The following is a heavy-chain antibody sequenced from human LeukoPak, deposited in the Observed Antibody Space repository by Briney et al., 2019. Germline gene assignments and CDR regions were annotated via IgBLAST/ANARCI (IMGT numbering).Heavy chain of an antibody. V-gene: IGHV3-23*01. D-gene: IGHD6-19*01. CDR3: AKHNRRGYSSGWYNY. CDR1: GFTFSSYT. J-gene: IGHJ4*02. Sequence: GGSLRLSCAASGFTFSSYTMNWVRQAPGKGLEWVSAISGSGGSTYYADSVKGRFTISGDNSKNTLYLQMNSLRAEDTAVYYCAKHNRRGYSSGWYNYWGQGTLVTVSS. CDR2: ISGSGGST.